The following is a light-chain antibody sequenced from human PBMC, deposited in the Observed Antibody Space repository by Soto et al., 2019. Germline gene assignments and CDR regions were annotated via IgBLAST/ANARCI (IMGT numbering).Light chain of an antibody. V-gene: IGLV2-23*01. CDR3: YSYVGSGAVV. J-gene: IGLJ2*01. CDR2: EGS. Sequence: QSVLTQPASVSGSPGQSITISCTGTSSDFGSYNLVAWYQQHPGKAPKLIIYEGSKRPSGVSNRFSGSKSGNTASLTISGLQPEDEADYYCYSYVGSGAVVFGGGTKVTVL. CDR1: SSDFGSYNL.